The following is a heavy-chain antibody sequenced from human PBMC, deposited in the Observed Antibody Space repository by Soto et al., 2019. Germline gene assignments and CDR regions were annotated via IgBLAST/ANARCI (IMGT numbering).Heavy chain of an antibody. D-gene: IGHD6-19*01. J-gene: IGHJ4*02. V-gene: IGHV4-59*01. CDR3: ARPSVAVTWGPFDY. CDR2: IYYTGST. CDR1: GGSISTYD. Sequence: SETLSLCCTVSGGSISTYDWNWVRHPPGKGLEWIGNIYYTGSTNYNPSLKSRVTISVDTSKNQFSLKLTSVTAADTAVYYCARPSVAVTWGPFDYWGQGTLVTVSS.